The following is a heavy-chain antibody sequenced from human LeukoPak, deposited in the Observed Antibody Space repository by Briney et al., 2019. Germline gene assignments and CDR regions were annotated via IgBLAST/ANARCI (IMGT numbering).Heavy chain of an antibody. CDR2: IIPILGIA. V-gene: IGHV1-69*04. CDR3: ARRILGYCSCTSCSGDYYGMDV. Sequence: SVKVSCKASGGTFSSYAISWVRQAPGQGLEWMGRIIPILGIANYAQKFQGRVTITADKSTSTAYMELSSLRSEDTAVYYCARRILGYCSCTSCSGDYYGMDVWGQGTTVTVSS. D-gene: IGHD2-2*01. CDR1: GGTFSSYA. J-gene: IGHJ6*02.